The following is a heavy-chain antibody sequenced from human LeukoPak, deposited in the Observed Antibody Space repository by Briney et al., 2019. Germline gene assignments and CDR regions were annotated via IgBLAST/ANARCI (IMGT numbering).Heavy chain of an antibody. CDR2: IYYSGST. CDR3: ARGESIVGATVSFDY. V-gene: IGHV4-59*09. Sequence: IYYSGSTNYNPSLKSRVTISVDTSKNQFSLKLSSVTAADTAVYYCARGESIVGATVSFDYWGQGTLVTVSS. J-gene: IGHJ4*02. D-gene: IGHD1-26*01.